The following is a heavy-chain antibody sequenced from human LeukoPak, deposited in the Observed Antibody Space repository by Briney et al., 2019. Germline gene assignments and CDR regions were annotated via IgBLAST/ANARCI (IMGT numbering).Heavy chain of an antibody. Sequence: GGSLKLSCSTSGLTFSVSAIHWVRQASGKGLEWVGRIKTKADNYATAYAASVKGRFTISRDDSTNTAYLQMNSLKTEDTAVYYCTHPAYYYNVDVWGKGTTVTVSS. J-gene: IGHJ6*04. V-gene: IGHV3-73*01. D-gene: IGHD6-25*01. CDR2: IKTKADNYAT. CDR1: GLTFSVSA. CDR3: THPAYYYNVDV.